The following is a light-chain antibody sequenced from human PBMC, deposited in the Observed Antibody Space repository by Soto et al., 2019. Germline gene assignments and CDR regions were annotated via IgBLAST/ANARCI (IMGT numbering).Light chain of an antibody. CDR2: AAS. J-gene: IGKJ1*01. CDR1: QSISRF. V-gene: IGKV1-39*01. CDR3: QESYSVLWGT. Sequence: DIQMTQSPSSLSASVGDRVTITCRASQSISRFLNWYQLKPGKAPKLLIYAASNLHSGVPSRFSGSGSGTDFTLTISSLQPEDFATYYCQESYSVLWGTCGQGTKVDIK.